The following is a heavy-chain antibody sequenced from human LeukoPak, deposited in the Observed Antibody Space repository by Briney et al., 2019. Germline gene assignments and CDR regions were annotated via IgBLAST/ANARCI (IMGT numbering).Heavy chain of an antibody. V-gene: IGHV3-49*03. CDR3: TRDRGAYNLYDY. D-gene: IGHD1-1*01. CDR2: IRSKAYGETA. CDR1: GFTFGDYA. J-gene: IGHJ4*02. Sequence: GGSLRLSCTASGFTFGDYAMSWIRPAPGKGLEWVGFIRSKAYGETADYAASVKGRFTISRDDSKAIAYLQMNSQKTEDTAVYHCTRDRGAYNLYDYWGQGTLVTVSS.